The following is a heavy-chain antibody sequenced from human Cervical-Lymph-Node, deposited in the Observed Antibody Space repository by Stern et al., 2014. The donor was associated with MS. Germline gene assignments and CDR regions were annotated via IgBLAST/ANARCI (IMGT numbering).Heavy chain of an antibody. CDR1: GGTFSSYA. J-gene: IGHJ4*02. V-gene: IGHV1-69*17. D-gene: IGHD1-26*01. Sequence: VQLVESGAEVKKPGSSVKVSCKASGGTFSSYAISWVRQAPGQGLEWMGGIIPIFGIANYAQKFQGRVTITADKSTSTAYNEMCSLRSEDTAVYYCASGPVGATTELGGWGQGTLVTVSS. CDR3: ASGPVGATTELGG. CDR2: IIPIFGIA.